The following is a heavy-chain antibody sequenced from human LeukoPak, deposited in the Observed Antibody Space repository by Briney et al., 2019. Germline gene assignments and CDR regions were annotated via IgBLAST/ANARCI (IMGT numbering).Heavy chain of an antibody. J-gene: IGHJ3*02. CDR3: ARDPGAFDI. CDR1: GFTLSSYW. D-gene: IGHD3-10*01. CDR2: INSDGGST. V-gene: IGHV3-74*01. Sequence: GGSLRLSCAASGFTLSSYWMHWVRQAPGKGLVWVSRINSDGGSTSYADSVKGRFTISRDKAKNTLYLQMNSLTAEDTAVYYCARDPGAFDIWGQGTMVTVSS.